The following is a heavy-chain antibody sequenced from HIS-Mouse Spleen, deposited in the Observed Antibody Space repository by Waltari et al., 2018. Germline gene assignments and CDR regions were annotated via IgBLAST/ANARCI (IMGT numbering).Heavy chain of an antibody. V-gene: IGHV3-21*01. CDR2: ISSSSSYI. CDR3: ARGPEYSSGWY. Sequence: EVQLVESGGGLVKPGGSLRLSCAASGFTFSSYSMNWVRQAPGKGLGWVSSISSSSSYIYYADSVKGRFTISRDNAKNSLYLQMNSLRAEDTAVYYCARGPEYSSGWYWGQGTLVTVSS. D-gene: IGHD6-19*01. CDR1: GFTFSSYS. J-gene: IGHJ4*02.